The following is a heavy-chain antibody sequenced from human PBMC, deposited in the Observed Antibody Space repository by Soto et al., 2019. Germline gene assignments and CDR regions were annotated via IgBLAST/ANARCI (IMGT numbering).Heavy chain of an antibody. V-gene: IGHV4-59*01. J-gene: IGHJ5*02. Sequence: LALTCTVSGGSMNTYYWSWIRQPPGKGLEWIGYTYHSGITNYNPSLKSRVNILVDTSKNQFSLTVTSVTAVDTAVYYCARGSTRFDPWGQGTLVTVSS. CDR3: ARGSTRFDP. CDR1: GGSMNTYY. CDR2: TYHSGIT. D-gene: IGHD2-2*01.